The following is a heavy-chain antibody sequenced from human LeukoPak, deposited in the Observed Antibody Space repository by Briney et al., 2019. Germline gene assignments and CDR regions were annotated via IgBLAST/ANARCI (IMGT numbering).Heavy chain of an antibody. CDR3: ASFYCSGGSCYQYYSYYYMDV. V-gene: IGHV4-39*01. J-gene: IGHJ6*03. CDR1: GGSISSSSYY. Sequence: SETLSLTCTVSGGSISSSSYYWGWIRQPPGKGLEWIGSIYYSGSTYSNPSLQSRVTISVDTSKNQFSLKLNSVTAADTAVYYCASFYCSGGSCYQYYSYYYMDVWGKGTTVSVSS. CDR2: IYYSGST. D-gene: IGHD2-15*01.